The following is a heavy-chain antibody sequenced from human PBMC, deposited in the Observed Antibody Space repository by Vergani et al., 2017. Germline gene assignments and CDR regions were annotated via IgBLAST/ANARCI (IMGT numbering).Heavy chain of an antibody. V-gene: IGHV3-9*01. CDR3: AKDAYSSSWPDFDY. J-gene: IGHJ4*02. D-gene: IGHD6-13*01. CDR2: ISWNSGSI. Sequence: EVQLVESGGGLVQPGRSLRLSCAASGFTFDDYAMHWVRQAPGKGLEWVSGISWNSGSIGYANSVKGRFTISRDKAKNSLYLQMNSLRAEDTALYYCAKDAYSSSWPDFDYWGQGTLVTVSS. CDR1: GFTFDDYA.